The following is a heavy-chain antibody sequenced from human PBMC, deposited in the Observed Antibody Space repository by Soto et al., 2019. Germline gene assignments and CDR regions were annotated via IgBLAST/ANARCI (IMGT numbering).Heavy chain of an antibody. CDR3: ARSYGSSWYMTFDY. J-gene: IGHJ4*02. V-gene: IGHV4-34*01. CDR1: GESFSGYY. CDR2: INHSGST. D-gene: IGHD6-13*01. Sequence: QVQLQQWGAGLLKPSETLSLTCAVYGESFSGYYWSRIRQPPGKGLEWIGEINHSGSTNCNPSLKSRVTISVDTSKNQISLQLSSVTAADTAVYYCARSYGSSWYMTFDYWGQGTLVTVSS.